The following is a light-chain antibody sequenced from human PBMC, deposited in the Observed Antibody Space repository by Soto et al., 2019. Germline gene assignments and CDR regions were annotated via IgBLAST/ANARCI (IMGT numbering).Light chain of an antibody. CDR3: QHRCKWPRT. Sequence: EIVLTQSPATLSLSPGERATLSCRASQSVSNYLACYQQKPGQAPRLLIYGASNRATGIPARFSGSVSGTDFTLTISSLEPEDFAVYYCQHRCKWPRTFGQGTKLEIK. V-gene: IGKV3-11*01. CDR2: GAS. CDR1: QSVSNY. J-gene: IGKJ2*01.